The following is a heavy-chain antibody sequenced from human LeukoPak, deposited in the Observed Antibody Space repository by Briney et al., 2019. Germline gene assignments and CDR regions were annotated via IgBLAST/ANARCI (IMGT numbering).Heavy chain of an antibody. CDR3: ARPDYYYHHMDV. CDR1: GGSISSSSYY. V-gene: IGHV4-39*01. J-gene: IGHJ6*03. Sequence: PSETLSPTCSVSGGSISSSSYYWGWIRQPPGKGLEWIGNIYYSGSTYYNPSLKSRVTISVDTSKNQFSLKLSSVTAADTAVYYCARPDYYYHHMDVWGKGTTVTVSS. CDR2: IYYSGST.